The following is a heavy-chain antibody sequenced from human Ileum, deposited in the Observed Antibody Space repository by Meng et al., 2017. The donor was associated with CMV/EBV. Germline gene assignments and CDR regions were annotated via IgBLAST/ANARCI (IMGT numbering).Heavy chain of an antibody. Sequence: GEALKISCAASGFTFSSYGMTWVRQAPGKGLEWVSGMSGSGGSTYYADSVKGRFTTPRDNSNNTLYLQMNSLRAEDTAVYYCAKDRRIKVAGHFDYWGQGTLVTVSS. CDR2: MSGSGGST. V-gene: IGHV3-23*01. CDR1: GFTFSSYG. J-gene: IGHJ4*02. CDR3: AKDRRIKVAGHFDY. D-gene: IGHD6-19*01.